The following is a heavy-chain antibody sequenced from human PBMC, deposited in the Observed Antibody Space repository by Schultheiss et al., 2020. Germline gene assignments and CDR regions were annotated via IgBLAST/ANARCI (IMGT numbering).Heavy chain of an antibody. Sequence: SQTLSLTYSVSGGSISSSTYYWGWIRQPPGKGLEWIGSIHYSGSTYYNPSLKSRVTISVDTSKNQFSLNLSSVTAADTAVYYCARSRGNSYHFDYWGQGTLVTVSS. D-gene: IGHD5-18*01. CDR3: ARSRGNSYHFDY. J-gene: IGHJ4*02. CDR2: IHYSGST. CDR1: GGSISSSTYY. V-gene: IGHV4-39*01.